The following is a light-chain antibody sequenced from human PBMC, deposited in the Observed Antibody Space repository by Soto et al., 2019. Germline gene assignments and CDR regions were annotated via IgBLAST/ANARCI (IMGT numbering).Light chain of an antibody. V-gene: IGLV2-14*01. CDR3: SSYTSTFTYV. CDR2: EVS. CDR1: SSDVGRYNY. Sequence: ALTQPASVSGSPGQSITISCSGTSSDVGRYNYVSWYQQHPGTAPKLMIYEVSNRPSGVSNRFSGSKSGDTASLTISGLQAEDEADYYCSSYTSTFTYVFGAGTKVTVL. J-gene: IGLJ1*01.